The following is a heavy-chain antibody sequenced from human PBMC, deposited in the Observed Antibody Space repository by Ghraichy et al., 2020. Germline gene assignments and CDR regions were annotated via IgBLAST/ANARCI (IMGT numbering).Heavy chain of an antibody. CDR2: INQSGST. CDR1: GGSFSGYY. D-gene: IGHD3-10*01. CDR3: ATKSYSGSGSYYNR. V-gene: IGHV4-34*01. Sequence: SETLSLTCAVYGGSFSGYYWSWIRQPPGKGLEWIGEINQSGSTNYNPSLKSRVTISVDTLKNQFSLNLRSVTAADTAVYYCATKSYSGSGSYYNRWGQGTLVTVSS. J-gene: IGHJ5*02.